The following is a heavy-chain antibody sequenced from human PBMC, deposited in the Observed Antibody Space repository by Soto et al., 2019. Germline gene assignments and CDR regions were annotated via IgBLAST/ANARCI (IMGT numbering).Heavy chain of an antibody. J-gene: IGHJ4*02. D-gene: IGHD6-13*01. CDR3: AKDSSSSWYYFDY. V-gene: IGHV3-9*01. CDR1: GFTFDDYA. CDR2: ISWNSGSI. Sequence: SLRLSCAASGFTFDDYAMHWVRQAPGKGLEWASGISWNSGSIGYADSVKGRFTISRDNAKNSLYLQMNSLRAEDTALYYCAKDSSSSWYYFDYWGQGTLVTVSS.